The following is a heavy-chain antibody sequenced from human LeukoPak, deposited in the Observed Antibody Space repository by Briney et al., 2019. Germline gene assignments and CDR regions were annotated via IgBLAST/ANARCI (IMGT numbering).Heavy chain of an antibody. CDR1: GFTFSNYW. CDR2: IKEDGRET. V-gene: IGHV3-7*01. CDR3: AKAQNFRPPAFIDA. J-gene: IGHJ4*02. Sequence: PGGSLRLSCAASGFTFSNYWMSWVRQAPGKGPEWVANIKEDGRETYYLDSVEGRFTISRDNAKNSLELQMNSLRVEDTAVYYCAKAQNFRPPAFIDAWGQGTLVTVCS. D-gene: IGHD1-7*01.